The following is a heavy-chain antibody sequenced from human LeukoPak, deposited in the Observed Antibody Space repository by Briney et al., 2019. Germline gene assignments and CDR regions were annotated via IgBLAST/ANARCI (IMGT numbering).Heavy chain of an antibody. CDR3: EKDMGMDLGAFDI. Sequence: GGSLRLSCAASGFTFSSYWMHWVRQAPGKGLVWVSRINSDGSSTTYADSVKGRFTISRDNSKNTLYLQMNSLRAEDTAVYYCEKDMGMDLGAFDIWGQGTMVTVSS. CDR1: GFTFSSYW. J-gene: IGHJ3*02. CDR2: INSDGSST. D-gene: IGHD5-12*01. V-gene: IGHV3-74*01.